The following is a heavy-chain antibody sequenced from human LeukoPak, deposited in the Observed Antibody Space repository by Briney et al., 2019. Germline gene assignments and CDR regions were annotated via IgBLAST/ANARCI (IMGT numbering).Heavy chain of an antibody. Sequence: SGGSLRLSCAASGFTFSSYGMHWVRQAPGKGLEWVAVISYDGSNKYYADSVKGRFTISRDNSKNTLYLQMNSLRAEDTAVYYCAKGARDGDYLVDYWGQGTLVTVSS. J-gene: IGHJ4*02. V-gene: IGHV3-30*18. D-gene: IGHD4-17*01. CDR3: AKGARDGDYLVDY. CDR1: GFTFSSYG. CDR2: ISYDGSNK.